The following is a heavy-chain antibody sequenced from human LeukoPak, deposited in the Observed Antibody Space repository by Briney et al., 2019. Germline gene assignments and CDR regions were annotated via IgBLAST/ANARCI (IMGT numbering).Heavy chain of an antibody. V-gene: IGHV1-69*13. CDR2: IIPIFGTA. CDR1: GGTFSSYA. CDR3: ARLTYYDFWSGCNYAFDI. D-gene: IGHD3-3*01. Sequence: ASVKVSCKASGGTFSSYAISWVRQAPGQGLEWMGGIIPIFGTANYAQKFQGRVTITADESTSTAYMELSRLRSDDTAVYYCARLTYYDFWSGCNYAFDIWGQGTMVTVSS. J-gene: IGHJ3*02.